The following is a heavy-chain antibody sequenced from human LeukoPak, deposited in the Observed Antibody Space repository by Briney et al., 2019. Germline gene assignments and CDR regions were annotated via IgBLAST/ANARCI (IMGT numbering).Heavy chain of an antibody. D-gene: IGHD2-2*01. CDR3: ARVRTCSSTSCYALLNAFDI. CDR1: GFTFSGHW. CDR2: TNSDGSSR. J-gene: IGHJ3*02. V-gene: IGHV3-74*01. Sequence: GGPLRLSCAVSGFTFSGHWMFWVRQAPGKGLEWVSSTNSDGSSRGYTDSVKGRFTVSRDNAKNTLYLQMNSLRGEDTAVYYCARVRTCSSTSCYALLNAFDIWGQGTMVTVSS.